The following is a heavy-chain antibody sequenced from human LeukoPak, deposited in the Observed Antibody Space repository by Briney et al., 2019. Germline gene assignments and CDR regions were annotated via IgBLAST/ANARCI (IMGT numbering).Heavy chain of an antibody. V-gene: IGHV1-8*01. CDR3: ARGRGSSSSWYDYYYYYYMDV. J-gene: IGHJ6*03. Sequence: GASVKVSCKASGYTFTSYDINWVRQATGQGLEWMGWMNPNSGNTGYAQKFQGRVTMTRSTSISTAYMELSSLRSEDTAVYYCARGRGSSSSWYDYYYYYYMDVWGKGTTVTVSS. CDR2: MNPNSGNT. D-gene: IGHD6-13*01. CDR1: GYTFTSYD.